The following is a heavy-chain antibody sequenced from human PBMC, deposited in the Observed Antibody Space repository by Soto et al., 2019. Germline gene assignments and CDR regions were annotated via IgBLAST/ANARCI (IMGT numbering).Heavy chain of an antibody. J-gene: IGHJ5*02. CDR3: ARARADDVTLGGLDP. CDR2: IYYSGST. CDR1: GGSISSGGYY. Sequence: SETLSLTCTVSGGSISSGGYYWSWIRQHPGKGLEWIGYIYYSGSTYYNPSLKSRVTISVDTSKNQFSLKLSSVTAADTAVYYCARARADDVTLGGLDPWGQGTLVTVSS. D-gene: IGHD3-16*01. V-gene: IGHV4-31*03.